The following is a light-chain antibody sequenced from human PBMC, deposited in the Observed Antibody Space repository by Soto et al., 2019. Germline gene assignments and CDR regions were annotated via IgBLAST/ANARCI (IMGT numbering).Light chain of an antibody. Sequence: ETVLTQSPGTLSLSPGERAILSCRASQSVKSSYLAWYQQKPGQAPRLLIYGVSTRATGTPDRFSGSGSGTDFTLTISGLEPEDFAVYYCQQYANSPRTFGQGTK. CDR3: QQYANSPRT. J-gene: IGKJ1*01. CDR1: QSVKSSY. V-gene: IGKV3-20*01. CDR2: GVS.